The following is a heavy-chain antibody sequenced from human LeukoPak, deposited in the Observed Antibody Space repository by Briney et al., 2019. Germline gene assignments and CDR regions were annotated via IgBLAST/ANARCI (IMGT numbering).Heavy chain of an antibody. J-gene: IGHJ4*01. CDR1: GFTFTTYW. CDR3: VRDNAYTFDY. Sequence: PGGSLRLSCAASGFTFTTYWMHWVRQVPGKGLMWVAHINTNGDSANYADSVKGRFTISRDNAKSTLSLQMNSLRAEDTAIYYCVRDNAYTFDYWGQGTLVTVSS. D-gene: IGHD5-24*01. CDR2: INTNGDSA. V-gene: IGHV3-74*01.